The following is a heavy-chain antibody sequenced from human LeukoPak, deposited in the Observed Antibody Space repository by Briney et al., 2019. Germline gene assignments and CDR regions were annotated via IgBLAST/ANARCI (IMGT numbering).Heavy chain of an antibody. D-gene: IGHD1-26*01. J-gene: IGHJ5*02. CDR2: INPTGGST. CDR3: ARDNSVGDNAWWFDP. Sequence: ASVKVSCKASGYTFTDYYINWVRQAPGQGLEWMGLINPTGGSTGYAQKFQGRVTMTRDMSTSTDYMELSSLRSEDTAIYYCARDNSVGDNAWWFDPWGQGTLVTVSS. CDR1: GYTFTDYY. V-gene: IGHV1-46*01.